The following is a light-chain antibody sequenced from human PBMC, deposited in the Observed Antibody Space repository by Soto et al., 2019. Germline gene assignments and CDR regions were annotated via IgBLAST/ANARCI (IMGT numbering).Light chain of an antibody. V-gene: IGKV3-15*01. CDR3: QQYNNWPPV. J-gene: IGKJ4*01. CDR2: GAS. CDR1: QSVSSY. Sequence: EIVLTQSPAALSLSPVEXXTLSGRASQSVSSYLAWYQQKPGQAPRLLIYGASTRATGIPARFSGSGSGTEFTLTISSLQSEDFAVYYCQQYNNWPPVFGGGTKVDI.